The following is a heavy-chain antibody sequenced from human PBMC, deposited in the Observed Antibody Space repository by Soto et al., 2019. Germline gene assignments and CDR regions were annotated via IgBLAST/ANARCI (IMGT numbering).Heavy chain of an antibody. CDR1: GVSVSSGSYY. J-gene: IGHJ4*02. CDR3: ARTPGICSGGSCYSNFDY. CDR2: IYYSGST. D-gene: IGHD2-15*01. Sequence: SETLSLTCTVSGVSVSSGSYYWSWIRQPPGKGLEWIGYIYYSGSTNYNPSLKSRVTISVDTSKNQFSLKLSSVTAADTAVYYCARTPGICSGGSCYSNFDYWGQGTLVTVS. V-gene: IGHV4-61*01.